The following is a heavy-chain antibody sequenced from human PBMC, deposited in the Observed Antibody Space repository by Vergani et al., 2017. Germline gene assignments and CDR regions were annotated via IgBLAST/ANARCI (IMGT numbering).Heavy chain of an antibody. V-gene: IGHV4-39*01. CDR2: IYYSGRT. D-gene: IGHD6-19*01. CDR3: ARHWRGVAVAGTTGPPNLLDY. CDR1: GGSISSSSYY. J-gene: IGHJ4*02. Sequence: QLQLQESGPGLVKPSETLSLTCTVSGGSISSSSYYWGWIRQPPGTGLEWIGRIYYSGRTYYNPSLKSRVTISVHTSKNQFSLKLSSVTAADASVYYCARHWRGVAVAGTTGPPNLLDYWREGTLVTGSS.